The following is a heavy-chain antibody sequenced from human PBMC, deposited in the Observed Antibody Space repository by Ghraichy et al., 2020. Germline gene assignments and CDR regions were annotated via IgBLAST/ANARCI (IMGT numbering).Heavy chain of an antibody. CDR2: ISAYNGNT. J-gene: IGHJ4*02. D-gene: IGHD4-17*01. V-gene: IGHV1-18*01. CDR1: GYTFTSYG. Sequence: ASVKVSCKASGYTFTSYGISWVRQAPGQGLEWMGWISAYNGNTNYAQKLQGRVTMTTDTSTSTAYMELRSLRTDDTAVYYCARVSRVNDYGYYVVQGYFEYWGQGNLVNVPP. CDR3: ARVSRVNDYGYYVVQGYFEY.